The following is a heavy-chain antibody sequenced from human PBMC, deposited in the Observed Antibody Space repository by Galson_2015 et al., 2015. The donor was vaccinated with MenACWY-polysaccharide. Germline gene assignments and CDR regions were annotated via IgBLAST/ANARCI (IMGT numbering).Heavy chain of an antibody. CDR2: INPDGSKK. D-gene: IGHD3-9*01. V-gene: IGHV3-7*01. Sequence: SLRLSCAASGFTFSSYAMSWVRQVPGKGLEWVANINPDGSKKDYLDSMKGRFTISRDNVKNTLHLQVDSLRVEDTAVYYCARHFDWAFDYRGQGTLVTVSS. J-gene: IGHJ4*02. CDR1: GFTFSSYA. CDR3: ARHFDWAFDY.